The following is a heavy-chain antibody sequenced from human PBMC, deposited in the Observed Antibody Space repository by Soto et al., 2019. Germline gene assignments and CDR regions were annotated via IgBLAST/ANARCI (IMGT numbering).Heavy chain of an antibody. CDR2: IWFDGSNQ. V-gene: IGHV3-33*01. J-gene: IGHJ4*02. CDR1: GFTLRNYG. D-gene: IGHD3-16*01. Sequence: QVQLVESGGGVVQPGRSLRLSCAASGFTLRNYGMHWVRQAQGKGLEWVAVIWFDGSNQYYADSVKGRFTISRDNSKNTLYLKMNSLRAEDTAVYYCARDKVVPSGELIYWGQGTLVTVSS. CDR3: ARDKVVPSGELIY.